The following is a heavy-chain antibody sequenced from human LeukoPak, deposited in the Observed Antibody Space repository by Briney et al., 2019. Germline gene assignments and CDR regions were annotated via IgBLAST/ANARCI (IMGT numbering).Heavy chain of an antibody. CDR1: GFTFSTYW. CDR3: AKDASRVGATNWFDP. J-gene: IGHJ5*02. D-gene: IGHD1-26*01. Sequence: GGSLRLSCAASGFTFSTYWLSWVRQAPGKGLEGVANIKQGGSEKDYVDSVKGRFSISRDNSKNTLYLQMNSLRAEDTAVYYCAKDASRVGATNWFDPWGQGTLVTVSS. V-gene: IGHV3-7*05. CDR2: IKQGGSEK.